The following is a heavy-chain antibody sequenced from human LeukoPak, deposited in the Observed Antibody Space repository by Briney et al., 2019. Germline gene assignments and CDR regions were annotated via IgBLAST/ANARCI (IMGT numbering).Heavy chain of an antibody. D-gene: IGHD4-11*01. CDR2: ISSSSSYI. CDR3: ARDLTPNYSRYFDY. J-gene: IGHJ4*02. CDR1: AFTFSNAW. Sequence: GGSLRLSCAASAFTFSNAWMSWVRQAPGKGLEWVSSISSSSSYIYYADSVKGRFTISRDNAKNSLYLQMNSLRAEDTAVYYCARDLTPNYSRYFDYWGQGTLVTVSS. V-gene: IGHV3-21*01.